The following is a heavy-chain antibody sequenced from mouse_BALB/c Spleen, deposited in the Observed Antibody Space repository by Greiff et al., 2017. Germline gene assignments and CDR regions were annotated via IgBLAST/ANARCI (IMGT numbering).Heavy chain of an antibody. CDR2: ISDGGSYT. CDR1: GFTFSDYY. CDR3: ARVGYYGSSYGYFDY. V-gene: IGHV5-4*02. J-gene: IGHJ2*01. D-gene: IGHD1-1*01. Sequence: EVKLVESGGGLVKPGGSLKLSCAASGFTFSDYYMYWVRQTPEKRLEWVATISDGGSYTYYPDSVKGRFTISRDNAKNNLYLQMSSLKSEDTAMYYCARVGYYGSSYGYFDYWGQGTTLTVSS.